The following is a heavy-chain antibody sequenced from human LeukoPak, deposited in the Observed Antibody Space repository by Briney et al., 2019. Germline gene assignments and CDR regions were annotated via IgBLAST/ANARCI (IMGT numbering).Heavy chain of an antibody. CDR3: AKDLGPGSMATSPGFDY. V-gene: IGHV3-9*01. D-gene: IGHD5-24*01. CDR2: IDWNSGRI. CDR1: GFTIHDHA. J-gene: IGHJ4*02. Sequence: PGGSLRLSCVGSGFTIHDHAMHWVRQAPGKGLEWVSGIDWNSGRIGYADSVKGRFTISRDNAKNSLYLQMNSLRAEDTALYYCAKDLGPGSMATSPGFDYWGQGTLVTVSS.